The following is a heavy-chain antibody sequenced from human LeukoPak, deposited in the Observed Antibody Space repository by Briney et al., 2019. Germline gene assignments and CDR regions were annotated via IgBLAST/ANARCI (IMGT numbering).Heavy chain of an antibody. CDR2: IYHSGST. CDR3: ARASGYCSSTSCYTFDY. Sequence: SETLSLTCAVSGGSISSGGYSWSWIRQPPGKGLEWSGYIYHSGSTYYNPSLKSRVTISVDRSKNQFSLKLSSVTAADTAVYYCARASGYCSSTSCYTFDYWGQGTLVTVSS. CDR1: GGSISSGGYS. D-gene: IGHD2-2*02. J-gene: IGHJ4*02. V-gene: IGHV4-30-2*01.